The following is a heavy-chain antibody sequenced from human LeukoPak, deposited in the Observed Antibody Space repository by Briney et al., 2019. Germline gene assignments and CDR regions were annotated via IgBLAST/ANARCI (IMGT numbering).Heavy chain of an antibody. J-gene: IGHJ4*02. D-gene: IGHD4-23*01. Sequence: PGGSLRLSCAASGFTFTSNWMSWVRQAPGKGLEWVANIKQDGSEKYYVDSVKGRFTISRDNAKNSLYLQMNSLSAEDTALNYRAIDGGDHLGNWGQGNLVT. CDR2: IKQDGSEK. CDR3: AIDGGDHLGN. V-gene: IGHV3-7*01. CDR1: GFTFTSNW.